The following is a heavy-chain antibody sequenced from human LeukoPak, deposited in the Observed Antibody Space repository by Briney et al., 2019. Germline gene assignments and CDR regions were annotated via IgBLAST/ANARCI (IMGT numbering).Heavy chain of an antibody. CDR2: ISSGTGSYI. Sequence: GGSLRLSCVASGFSFSSYSMNWVRQAPGKGLEWVSTISSGTGSYIYYADSVRGRFTISRDNAKNSLYLQMNSLRAEDTAVYYCARRSSGHWFDPWGQGTLVTVSS. V-gene: IGHV3-21*01. J-gene: IGHJ5*02. D-gene: IGHD3-10*01. CDR3: ARRSSGHWFDP. CDR1: GFSFSSYS.